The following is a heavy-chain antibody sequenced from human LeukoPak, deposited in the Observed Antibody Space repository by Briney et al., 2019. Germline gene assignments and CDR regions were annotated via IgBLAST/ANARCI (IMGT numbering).Heavy chain of an antibody. J-gene: IGHJ4*02. D-gene: IGHD6-6*01. V-gene: IGHV3-7*03. CDR3: ARIGYSSSSFDY. CDR1: GFTFSNYW. CDR2: VKQDGSTE. Sequence: PGGSLRLSCAASGFTFSNYWMSWVRQAPGKGLEWVANVKQDGSTEYYVDSVKGRFTISRDNAKNSLYLQVNSLRAEDTAVYYCARIGYSSSSFDYWGQGTLVIISS.